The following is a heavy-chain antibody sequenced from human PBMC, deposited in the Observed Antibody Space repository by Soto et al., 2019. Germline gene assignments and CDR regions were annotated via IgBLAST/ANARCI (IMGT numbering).Heavy chain of an antibody. D-gene: IGHD5-18*01. J-gene: IGHJ6*02. Sequence: ASVKVSCKASGYTFTSYYMHCVRQAPGQGLEWMGIINPSGGSTSYAQKFQGRVTMTRDTSTSTVYMELSSLRSEDTAVYYCATRDRGDTAMADYYYGMDVWGQGTTVTVSS. CDR2: INPSGGST. V-gene: IGHV1-46*01. CDR1: GYTFTSYY. CDR3: ATRDRGDTAMADYYYGMDV.